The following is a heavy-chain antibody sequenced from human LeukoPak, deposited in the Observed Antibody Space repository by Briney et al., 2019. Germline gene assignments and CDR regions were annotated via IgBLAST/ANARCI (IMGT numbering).Heavy chain of an antibody. Sequence: ASVKVSCKASGYTFTTYSIIWVRQAPGQGLEWMGWISGYNGNTNYAQKFQGRVTMTTDTSTSTAYMELRSLRSDDTAVYYSARHKSGYSGTYYDYWGQGTLVTVSS. V-gene: IGHV1-18*01. CDR2: ISGYNGNT. CDR1: GYTFTTYS. J-gene: IGHJ4*02. D-gene: IGHD1-26*01. CDR3: ARHKSGYSGTYYDY.